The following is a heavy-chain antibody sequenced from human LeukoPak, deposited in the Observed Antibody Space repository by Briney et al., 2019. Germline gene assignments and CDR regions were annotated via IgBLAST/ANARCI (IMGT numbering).Heavy chain of an antibody. D-gene: IGHD2-8*01. CDR3: AREPNGNLHFDY. J-gene: IGHJ4*02. V-gene: IGHV3-23*01. CDR2: SSCSGGRT. CDR1: GFTFSSYA. Sequence: GGSLRLSCAASGFTFSSYAMSWVRQAPRKGLEWVSASSCSGGRTYYADSVNGRFTISRDNSKNTLYLQMNSLRAEDTAVYYCAREPNGNLHFDYWGQGTLVTVSS.